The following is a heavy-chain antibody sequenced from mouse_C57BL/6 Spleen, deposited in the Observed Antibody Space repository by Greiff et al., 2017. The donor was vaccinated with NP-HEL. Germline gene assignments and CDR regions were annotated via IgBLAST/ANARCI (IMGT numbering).Heavy chain of an antibody. J-gene: IGHJ3*01. CDR1: GYAFSSYW. Sequence: QVQLQQSGAELVKPGASVKISCKASGYAFSSYWMNWVKQRPGKGLEWIGQIYPGDGDTNYNGKFKGKATLTADKSSSTAYMQLSSLTSEDSAVYFCASRSTMASWFAYWGQGTLVTVSA. CDR2: IYPGDGDT. V-gene: IGHV1-80*01. D-gene: IGHD2-1*01. CDR3: ASRSTMASWFAY.